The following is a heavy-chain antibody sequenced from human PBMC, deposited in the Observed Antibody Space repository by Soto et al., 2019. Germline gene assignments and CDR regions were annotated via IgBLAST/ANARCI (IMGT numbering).Heavy chain of an antibody. J-gene: IGHJ5*02. CDR1: GYTFTSYA. Sequence: QVQLVQSGAEVKKPEASVKVSCKDSGYTFTSYAMHWVRQAPGQRLEWMGWINAGNVNTKYSQKFQGRVTITRDTSASTAETELRSLRSEDTAVYSCARDLGTVTLDPRGQGTLVTVS. D-gene: IGHD4-4*01. V-gene: IGHV1-3*01. CDR2: INAGNVNT. CDR3: ARDLGTVTLDP.